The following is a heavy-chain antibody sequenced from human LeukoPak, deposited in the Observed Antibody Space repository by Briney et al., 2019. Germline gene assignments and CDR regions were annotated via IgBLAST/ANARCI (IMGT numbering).Heavy chain of an antibody. CDR3: ATDYSGRGATGF. V-gene: IGHV1-24*01. J-gene: IGHJ4*02. CDR2: FDPEDGET. Sequence: ASVTVSCKVSGYTLTELSMHWVRQAPGKGLEWMGGFDPEDGETIYAQKFQGRVTMTEDTSTDTAYMELSSLRSGDTAVYYCATDYSGRGATGFWGQGTLVTVSS. D-gene: IGHD1-26*01. CDR1: GYTLTELS.